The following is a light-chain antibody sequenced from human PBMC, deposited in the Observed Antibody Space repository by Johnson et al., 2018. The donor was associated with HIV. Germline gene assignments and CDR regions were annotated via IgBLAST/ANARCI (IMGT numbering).Light chain of an antibody. J-gene: IGLJ1*01. CDR2: DNY. Sequence: QYALTQPPSVSAAPGQKVTISCSGSGSNIGNNYVSWYQQFPERAPKLLIYDNYKRPSGIPDRFSGSKSGTSATLDITGLQTGDEADYYCGTWDSSLSVYVFATGTKVTVL. CDR3: GTWDSSLSVYV. CDR1: GSNIGNNY. V-gene: IGLV1-51*01.